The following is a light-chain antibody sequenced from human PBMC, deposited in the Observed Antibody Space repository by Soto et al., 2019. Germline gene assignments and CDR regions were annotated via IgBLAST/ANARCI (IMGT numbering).Light chain of an antibody. CDR1: QSVFSY. V-gene: IGKV3-11*01. CDR3: QQRSNWPPFT. Sequence: EIVLTQSPATLSLSPAERATLSCRASQSVFSYLAWYQQKPGQAPRLLIYDVSNRATGIPARLSGGGSGTDFTLTISSLEPEDFAVYYCQQRSNWPPFTFGPGTKVDLK. J-gene: IGKJ3*01. CDR2: DVS.